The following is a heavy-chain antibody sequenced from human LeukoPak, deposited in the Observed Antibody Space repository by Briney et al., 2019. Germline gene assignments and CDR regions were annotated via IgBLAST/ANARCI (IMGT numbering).Heavy chain of an antibody. Sequence: SQTLSLTCAISGDSVSNNIATWNWVRQSPSRGLEWLGRTYYRSTWHNDYAASVKSQITINPDTSKNQFFLQLNSVTLEDTAVYYCAKSAYFREYFDYRGQGILVTVSS. J-gene: IGHJ4*02. CDR3: AKSAYFREYFDY. CDR1: GDSVSNNIAT. D-gene: IGHD2-8*01. V-gene: IGHV6-1*01. CDR2: TYYRSTWHN.